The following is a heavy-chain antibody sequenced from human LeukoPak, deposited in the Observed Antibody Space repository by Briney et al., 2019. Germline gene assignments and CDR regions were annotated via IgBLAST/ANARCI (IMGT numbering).Heavy chain of an antibody. V-gene: IGHV4-39*01. D-gene: IGHD4-23*01. CDR1: GGSISSSSYY. J-gene: IGHJ6*03. CDR3: ARAGDYGGNYYYYMDV. Sequence: SETLSLTCTVSGGSISSSSYYWGWIRQPPGKGLEWIGSIYYSGSTYYNPSLKSRVTISVDTSKNQFSLKLSSVTAADTAVYYCARAGDYGGNYYYYMDVWGKGTTVTVSS. CDR2: IYYSGST.